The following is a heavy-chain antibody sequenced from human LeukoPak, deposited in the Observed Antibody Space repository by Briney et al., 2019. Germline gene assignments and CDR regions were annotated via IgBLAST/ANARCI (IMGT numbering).Heavy chain of an antibody. CDR3: ARAPYDFWSGYYGGLYFDY. Sequence: SETLSLTCTVSGYSISSGYYWGWIRQPPGKGLEWIGSIYHSGSTYYNPSLKSRVTISVDKSKNQFSLKLSSVTAADTAVYYCARAPYDFWSGYYGGLYFDYWGQGTLVTVSS. J-gene: IGHJ4*02. D-gene: IGHD3-3*01. CDR1: GYSISSGYY. V-gene: IGHV4-38-2*02. CDR2: IYHSGST.